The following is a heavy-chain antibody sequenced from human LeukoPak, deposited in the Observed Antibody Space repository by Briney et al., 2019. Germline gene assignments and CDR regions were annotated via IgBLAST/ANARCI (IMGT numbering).Heavy chain of an antibody. J-gene: IGHJ6*02. Sequence: PGGSLRLSCGASRFTFSIYGMHWVRQAPGKGPEWVAVIWFDGSNKYYADSVKGRFTISRDNSKNTLYLQINSLRDEDTAVYDFLRANYSSGSNYYYGLDVWGQGTTVTVSS. V-gene: IGHV3-33*01. CDR2: IWFDGSNK. CDR1: RFTFSIYG. D-gene: IGHD3-10*01. CDR3: LRANYSSGSNYYYGLDV.